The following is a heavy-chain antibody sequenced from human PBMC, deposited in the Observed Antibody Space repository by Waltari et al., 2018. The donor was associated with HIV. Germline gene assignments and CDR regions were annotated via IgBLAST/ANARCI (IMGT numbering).Heavy chain of an antibody. J-gene: IGHJ4*02. CDR1: GFTFSSYA. CDR2: IAVSGGST. Sequence: EVQLLESGGGLVQPGGSLRLSCATSGFTFSSYAMSWVRQAPRKGLGGGSAIAVSGGSTYYADSGKGRFTVSRDNSKNTLYLQMDSLRAEDTAVDYCAWQALGSFDYWGQGTLVTVSS. D-gene: IGHD6-6*01. CDR3: AWQALGSFDY. V-gene: IGHV3-23*01.